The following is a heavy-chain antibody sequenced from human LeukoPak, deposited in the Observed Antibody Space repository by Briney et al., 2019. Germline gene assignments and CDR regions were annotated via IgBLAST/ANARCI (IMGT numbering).Heavy chain of an antibody. V-gene: IGHV1-2*06. CDR3: ARALGNYYDSTVYQAY. Sequence: ASMTVSCNTSGYTFTDYYIHWVRQAPGQGLEWMGRINPKSGVTNYAQKFQGRVTLTSDTSVSTAYMDLSSLASGDTAVCYCARALGNYYDSTVYQAYWGQGQLVTVSS. CDR2: INPKSGVT. D-gene: IGHD3-22*01. J-gene: IGHJ4*02. CDR1: GYTFTDYY.